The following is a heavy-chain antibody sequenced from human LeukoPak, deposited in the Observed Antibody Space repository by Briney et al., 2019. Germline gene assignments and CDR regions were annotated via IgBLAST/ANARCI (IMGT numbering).Heavy chain of an antibody. J-gene: IGHJ6*02. CDR1: GYTFTSYG. CDR2: ISAYNGNT. V-gene: IGHV1-18*01. CDR3: ARVGTYYYDSSGYHEDYYGMDV. Sequence: GASVKVSCKASGYTFTSYGISWVRQAPGQGLEWMGWISAYNGNTKYAQKLQGRVTMTTDTSTSTAYMELRSLRSDDTAVYYCARVGTYYYDSSGYHEDYYGMDVWGQGTTVTVSS. D-gene: IGHD3-22*01.